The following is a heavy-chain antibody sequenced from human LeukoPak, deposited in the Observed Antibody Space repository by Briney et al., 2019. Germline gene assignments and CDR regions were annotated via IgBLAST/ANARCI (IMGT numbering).Heavy chain of an antibody. CDR2: SNPNSGGT. Sequence: ASVKVSCKASGYTFTGYYMHWVRQAPGQGLEWMGWSNPNSGGTNYAQKFQGRVTMTRDTSISTAYMDLSRLRSDDTAVYYCARVLVALHYYYYMDVWGKGHTVTVSS. J-gene: IGHJ6*03. D-gene: IGHD2-2*01. CDR3: ARVLVALHYYYYMDV. V-gene: IGHV1-2*02. CDR1: GYTFTGYY.